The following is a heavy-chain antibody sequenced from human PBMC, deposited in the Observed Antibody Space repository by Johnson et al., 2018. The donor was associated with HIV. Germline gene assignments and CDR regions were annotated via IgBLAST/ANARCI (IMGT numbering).Heavy chain of an antibody. CDR3: ANGGYSYGYDAFDI. V-gene: IGHV3-9*01. CDR1: GFTFDDYA. D-gene: IGHD5-18*01. Sequence: VQLVESGGGLVQPGRSLRLSCAASGFTFDDYAMHWVRQAPGKGLEWVSGISWNSGSIGYADSVKGRFTISRDNAKNTLYLQMNSLRAEDTAVYYCANGGYSYGYDAFDIWGQGTMVTVSP. J-gene: IGHJ3*02. CDR2: ISWNSGSI.